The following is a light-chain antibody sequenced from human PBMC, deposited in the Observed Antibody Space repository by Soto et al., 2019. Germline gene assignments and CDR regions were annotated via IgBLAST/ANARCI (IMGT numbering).Light chain of an antibody. V-gene: IGLV2-14*01. CDR1: SSDVGGYDY. J-gene: IGLJ2*01. CDR3: SSYTNSGTVL. Sequence: QSVLTQRASVSGSPGQSITISCTGTSSDVGGYDYVSWYQQYAGKAPKLTIYNVRNRPSGVSNRFSGSKSGNTASLTISGLQPEDEADYFCSSYTNSGTVLFGAGTKLTVL. CDR2: NVR.